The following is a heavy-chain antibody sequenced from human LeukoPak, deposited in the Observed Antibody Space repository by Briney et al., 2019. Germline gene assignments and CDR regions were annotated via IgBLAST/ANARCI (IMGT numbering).Heavy chain of an antibody. J-gene: IGHJ4*02. CDR3: AKRVPYSSSSVYFDS. V-gene: IGHV3-23*01. Sequence: GGSLRLSCAPSGFAFSTNGMSWVRQAPGKGLEWVSSVTQTGSTTYYADSVKGRFTISRDNSKNTVYLQMNSLRAEDTAVYFCAKRVPYSSSSVYFDSWGQGTLVTVSS. CDR2: VTQTGSTT. CDR1: GFAFSTNG. D-gene: IGHD6-6*01.